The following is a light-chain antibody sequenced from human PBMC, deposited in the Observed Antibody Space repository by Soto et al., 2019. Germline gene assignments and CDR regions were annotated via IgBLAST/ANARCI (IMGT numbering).Light chain of an antibody. J-gene: IGLJ2*01. V-gene: IGLV2-14*01. CDR1: SSDVGGYNY. CDR2: DVS. CDR3: SSYTSGSYVV. Sequence: QSALTQPASVSGSPGQSITISCTGTSSDVGGYNYVSWYQQHPGKAPKLMIYDVSNRPSGVSNRFSGSKSGNTASLTISGLQAEDEADYYCSSYTSGSYVVFSGGTKLTVL.